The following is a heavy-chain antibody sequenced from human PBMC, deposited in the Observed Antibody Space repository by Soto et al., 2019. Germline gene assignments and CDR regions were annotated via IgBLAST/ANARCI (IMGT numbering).Heavy chain of an antibody. CDR2: IKSKTDGRTP. CDR1: GFTFSNAG. D-gene: IGHD3-16*01. J-gene: IGHJ4*02. V-gene: IGHV3-15*07. CDR3: AGDRPGFRYGPL. Sequence: GGSLRLSCAASGFTFSNAGINWVRRARGKGLEWVVRIKSKTDGRTPDSAPPVNASFATSRDDAQAMVYLQMHSLQCEDTGIYYCAGDRPGFRYGPLRGQGTLVTGPS.